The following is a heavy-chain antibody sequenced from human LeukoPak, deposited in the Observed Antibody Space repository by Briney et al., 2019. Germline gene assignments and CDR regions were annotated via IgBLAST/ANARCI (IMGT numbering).Heavy chain of an antibody. CDR2: FDPEDGET. V-gene: IGHV1-24*01. CDR3: ARVLKRRGSITMVRGVIIGWFDP. CDR1: GYTLTELS. J-gene: IGHJ5*02. Sequence: APVKVSCKVSGYTLTELSMHWVRQAPGKGLEWMGGFDPEDGETIYAQKFQGRVTMTEDTSTDTAYMELNSLRSDDTAVYYCARVLKRRGSITMVRGVIIGWFDPWGQGTLVTVSS. D-gene: IGHD3-10*01.